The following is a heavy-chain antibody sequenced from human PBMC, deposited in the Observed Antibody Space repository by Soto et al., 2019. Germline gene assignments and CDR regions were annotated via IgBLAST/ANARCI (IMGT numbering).Heavy chain of an antibody. V-gene: IGHV3-15*01. J-gene: IGHJ3*01. D-gene: IGHD1-7*01. CDR2: IKSKTDGGTT. Sequence: EEQLVESGGGLVKPGGSLRLSCAASGFTFNTAWMSWVRQAPGKGLEWVGRIKSKTDGGTTAYAAPVEGRFTISRDDSKNTLHLQMNSLKTEDTAVYYCMCAGTTPQSDAFDVWGQGTMVTVSS. CDR3: MCAGTTPQSDAFDV. CDR1: GFTFNTAW.